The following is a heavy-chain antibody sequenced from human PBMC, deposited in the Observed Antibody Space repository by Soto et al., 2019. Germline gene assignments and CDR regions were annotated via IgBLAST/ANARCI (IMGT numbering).Heavy chain of an antibody. Sequence: GASVKVSCKASGYTFTSYDINWVRQATGQGLEWMGWMNPNSGNTGYAQKFQGRVTMTRNTSISTAYMELSSLRSEETAVYYCARRWGDLITGTFYYYYYYMDVWGKGTTVTVSS. CDR1: GYTFTSYD. CDR3: ARRWGDLITGTFYYYYYYMDV. J-gene: IGHJ6*03. D-gene: IGHD1-7*01. CDR2: MNPNSGNT. V-gene: IGHV1-8*01.